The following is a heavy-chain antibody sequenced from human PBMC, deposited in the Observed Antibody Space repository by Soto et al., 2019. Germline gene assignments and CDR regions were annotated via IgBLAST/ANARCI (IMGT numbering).Heavy chain of an antibody. Sequence: QITLKESGPPLVKPTQTLTMTCTFSGFSLSTNGVGVGWIRQPPGKALEWLALVYWDGDKRYSQSLRSRLTLNRYTSKNQVVLKKTNRDPEDTATLFRARRRDETYALDYWGQGTLVPLAS. D-gene: IGHD4-17*01. J-gene: IGHJ4*02. CDR3: ARRRDETYALDY. CDR2: VYWDGDK. CDR1: GFSLSTNGVG. V-gene: IGHV2-5*02.